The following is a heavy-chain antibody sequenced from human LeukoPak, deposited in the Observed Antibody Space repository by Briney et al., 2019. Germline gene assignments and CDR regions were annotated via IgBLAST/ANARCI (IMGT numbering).Heavy chain of an antibody. Sequence: ASSKDSCKASGYTFTGYYIHWVPQAPGQRLEYIGWINPNRGCTNYAQKFQGSVTMTRDTSISTAYMELSRLRSDDTAVYYCARDLYQWLPSTRPRDYYYYMDVWGEGTTVTVSS. CDR1: GYTFTGYY. J-gene: IGHJ6*03. V-gene: IGHV1-2*02. CDR2: INPNRGCT. CDR3: ARDLYQWLPSTRPRDYYYYMDV. D-gene: IGHD6-19*01.